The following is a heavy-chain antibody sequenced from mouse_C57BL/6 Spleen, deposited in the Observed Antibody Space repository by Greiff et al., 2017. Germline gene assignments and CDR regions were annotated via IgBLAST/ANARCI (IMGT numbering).Heavy chain of an antibody. CDR1: GYTFTGYW. D-gene: IGHD2-4*01. CDR2: IYPGSGST. CDR3: ARLDYDYDGLDY. J-gene: IGHJ2*01. Sequence: QVQLQQPGAELVKPGASVKMSCKASGYTFTGYWITWVKQRPGQGLEWIGDIYPGSGSTNYNEKFKGKATLTVDTSSSTAYMQLSSLTSEDPAVDYCARLDYDYDGLDYWGQGTTLTVSS. V-gene: IGHV1-55*01.